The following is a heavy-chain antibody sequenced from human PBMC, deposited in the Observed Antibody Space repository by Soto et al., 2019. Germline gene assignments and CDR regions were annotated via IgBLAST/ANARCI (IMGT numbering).Heavy chain of an antibody. CDR1: GFSLSTSEVG. CDR2: LYWDDDK. D-gene: IGHD6-13*01. CDR3: VHRAGMGGNSWLPGH. J-gene: IGHJ4*02. Sequence: QITLKESGPTLVKPTQTLTLTCTFSGFSLSTSEVGVGWIRQPPGKALEWLALLYWDDDKRYNPSLKSRLTSTQDTSKNQVVLTLTNMDPVDTATYYCVHRAGMGGNSWLPGHWGQGTLVTVSS. V-gene: IGHV2-5*02.